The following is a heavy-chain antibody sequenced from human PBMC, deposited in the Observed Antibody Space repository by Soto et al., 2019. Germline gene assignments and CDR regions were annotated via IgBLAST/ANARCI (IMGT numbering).Heavy chain of an antibody. CDR1: GGTFSSYT. CDR3: ARDRPTSSIRARDYYYAMDV. V-gene: IGHV1-69*04. CDR2: IIPILGIA. D-gene: IGHD6-6*01. Sequence: SVKVSCKASGGTFSSYTISWVRQAPGQGLEWMGRIIPILGIANYAQKFQGRVTMTTDTSTTTAYMELRSLRSDDTAVYYCARDRPTSSIRARDYYYAMDVWGQGTTVTVSS. J-gene: IGHJ6*02.